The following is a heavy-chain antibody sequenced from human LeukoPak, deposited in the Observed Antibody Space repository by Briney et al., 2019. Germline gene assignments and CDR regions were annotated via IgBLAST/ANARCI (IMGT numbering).Heavy chain of an antibody. CDR1: GGSFSGYY. J-gene: IGHJ5*02. D-gene: IGHD3-10*01. Sequence: SETLSLTCAVYGGSFSGYYWSWIRQPPGKGLEWIGEINHSGSTNYNPSLKSRVTISVDTSENQFSLELTSVTAADTAVYYCARRSRYYYGSGSHYIDWFDPWGQGTRVTVSS. CDR3: ARRSRYYYGSGSHYIDWFDP. V-gene: IGHV4-34*01. CDR2: INHSGST.